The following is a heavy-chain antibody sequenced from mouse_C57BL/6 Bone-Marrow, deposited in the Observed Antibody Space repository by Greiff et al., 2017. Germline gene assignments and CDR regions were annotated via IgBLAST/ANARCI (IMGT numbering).Heavy chain of an antibody. CDR2: IRLKSDNYAT. CDR1: GFTFSNYW. Sequence: EVKVEESGGGLVQPGGSMKLSCVASGFTFSNYWMNWVRQSPEKGLEWVAQIRLKSDNYATHYAESVKGRCTISSDDSKSSVYLKLNNLRAEDTGIYYCTRLRRGAWFADWCQGTLVTVSA. CDR3: TRLRRGAWFAD. V-gene: IGHV6-3*01. J-gene: IGHJ3*01. D-gene: IGHD2-4*01.